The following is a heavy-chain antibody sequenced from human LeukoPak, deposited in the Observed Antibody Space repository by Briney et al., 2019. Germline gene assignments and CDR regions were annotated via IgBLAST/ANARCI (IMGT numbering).Heavy chain of an antibody. D-gene: IGHD1-26*01. CDR2: INWNGGST. Sequence: GGSLRLSCAASGFTFDDYGMSWVRQAPGKGLEWVSGINWNGGSTGYADSVKGRFTISGDNAKNSLYLQMNSLRAEDTALYYCARGRPGGATFYYYYYMDVWGKGTTVTVSS. CDR3: ARGRPGGATFYYYYYMDV. V-gene: IGHV3-20*04. J-gene: IGHJ6*03. CDR1: GFTFDDYG.